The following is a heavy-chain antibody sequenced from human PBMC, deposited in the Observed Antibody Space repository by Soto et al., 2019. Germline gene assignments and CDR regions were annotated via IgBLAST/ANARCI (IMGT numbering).Heavy chain of an antibody. D-gene: IGHD5-18*01. CDR3: AGLDTSMVKTAGY. CDR2: IKKDGSEK. J-gene: IGHJ4*02. CDR1: GFTFRNDW. Sequence: EVQLVESGGGLVQPGGSLRLSCAASGFTFRNDWMSWVRQAPGKGLEWVAYIKKDGSEKDYVDSVKGRFTISRDNAKNSLYLQMNSLRSEDTAVYYCAGLDTSMVKTAGYWGQGTLVTVSS. V-gene: IGHV3-7*01.